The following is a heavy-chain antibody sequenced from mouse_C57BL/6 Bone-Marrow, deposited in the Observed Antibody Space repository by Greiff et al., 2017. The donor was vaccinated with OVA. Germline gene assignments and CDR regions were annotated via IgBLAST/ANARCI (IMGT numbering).Heavy chain of an antibody. Sequence: EVQLQQSGPVLVKPGASVKMSCKASGYTFTDYYMNWVKQSHGKSLEWIGVINPYNGGTSYNQKFKGKATLTVDKSSSTAYMELNSLTSEDSAVYYCAREFDYGYFDYWGQGTTLTVSS. J-gene: IGHJ2*01. CDR2: INPYNGGT. CDR1: GYTFTDYY. D-gene: IGHD2-4*01. CDR3: AREFDYGYFDY. V-gene: IGHV1-19*01.